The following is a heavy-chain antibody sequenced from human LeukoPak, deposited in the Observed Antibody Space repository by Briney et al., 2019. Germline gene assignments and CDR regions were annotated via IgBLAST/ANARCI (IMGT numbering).Heavy chain of an antibody. CDR2: IYHSGST. V-gene: IGHV4-30-2*01. CDR3: ARGDTAMVPYYFDY. J-gene: IGHJ4*02. D-gene: IGHD5-18*01. CDR1: GGSISSGGYY. Sequence: SETLSLTCTVSGGSISSGGYYWSWIRQPPGKGLEWIGYIYHSGSTYYNPSLKGRVTISVDRSKNQFSLKLSSVTAADTAVYYCARGDTAMVPYYFDYWGQGTLVTVSS.